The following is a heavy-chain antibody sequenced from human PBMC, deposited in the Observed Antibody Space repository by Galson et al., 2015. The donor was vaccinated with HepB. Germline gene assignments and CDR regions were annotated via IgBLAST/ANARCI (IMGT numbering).Heavy chain of an antibody. CDR2: ISSNTIYA. CDR3: ARVADSDYGDHAHFDY. Sequence: SLRLSCAASGFTFSDYYMSWIRQAPGKGLEWLSYISSNTIYANYADSVKGRFTISRDNVKNLMFLQMDSLRADDTAVYYCARVADSDYGDHAHFDYWGQGTLVTVSS. CDR1: GFTFSDYY. D-gene: IGHD4-17*01. J-gene: IGHJ4*02. V-gene: IGHV3-11*06.